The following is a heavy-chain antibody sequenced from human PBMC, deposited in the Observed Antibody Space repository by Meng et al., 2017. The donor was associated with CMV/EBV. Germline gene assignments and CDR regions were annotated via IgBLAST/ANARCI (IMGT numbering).Heavy chain of an antibody. D-gene: IGHD6-19*01. Sequence: SETLSLTCTVSGGSISSYYWSWIRQPPGKGLEWIGYIYYSGSTNYNPSLKSRVTISVDTSKNQFSLKLSSVTAADTAVYYCRVYSSGWYYFDYWGQGTLGTVSS. CDR2: IYYSGST. CDR3: RVYSSGWYYFDY. CDR1: GGSISSYY. V-gene: IGHV4-59*12. J-gene: IGHJ4*02.